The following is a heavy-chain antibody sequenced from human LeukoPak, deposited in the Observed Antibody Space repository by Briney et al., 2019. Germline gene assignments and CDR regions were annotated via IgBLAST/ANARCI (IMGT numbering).Heavy chain of an antibody. J-gene: IGHJ4*02. CDR3: AREHTVTTVYYYFDY. CDR1: GYTFTSYY. Sequence: ASVKVSCKASGYTFTSYYMHWVRQAPGQGLEWMGIINPSGGSTSYAQKFQGRVTMTRDTSTGTVYMELSSLRSEDTAVYYCAREHTVTTVYYYFDYWGQGILVTVSS. CDR2: INPSGGST. D-gene: IGHD4-11*01. V-gene: IGHV1-46*01.